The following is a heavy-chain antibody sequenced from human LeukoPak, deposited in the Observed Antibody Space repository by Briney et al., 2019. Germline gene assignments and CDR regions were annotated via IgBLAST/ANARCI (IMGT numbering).Heavy chain of an antibody. CDR3: ARVRGRDGYFDY. J-gene: IGHJ4*02. V-gene: IGHV4-39*07. CDR1: GGSLTATRSY. CDR2: ISFGGDT. D-gene: IGHD5-24*01. Sequence: SDTLSLTCSVSGGSLTATRSYGAWVRQPPGKGLEWIASISFGGDTYYTPSLESRVLISVDTSKNTFSLRLTSVTAADTAVYYCARVRGRDGYFDYWGRGTLVTVSA.